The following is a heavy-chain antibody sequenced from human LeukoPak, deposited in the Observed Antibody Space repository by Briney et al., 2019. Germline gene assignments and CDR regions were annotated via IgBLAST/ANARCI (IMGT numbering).Heavy chain of an antibody. CDR3: ARQLSSRGY. Sequence: SETLSLTRTVSGGSLNISSYYWGWIRQPPGKGLEWIGSIYYSGRTYYNPSLKIRVTIFVDTSKNQFSLKLSSVTAADTAVYYCARQLSSRGYWGQGTLVTVSS. V-gene: IGHV4-39*01. D-gene: IGHD6-6*01. CDR1: GGSLNISSYY. CDR2: IYYSGRT. J-gene: IGHJ4*02.